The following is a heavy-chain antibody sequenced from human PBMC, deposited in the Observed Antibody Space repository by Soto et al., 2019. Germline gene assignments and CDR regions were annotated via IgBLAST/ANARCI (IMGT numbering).Heavy chain of an antibody. CDR1: GFTFSSYS. CDR3: ASIRYYDFPSYFDE. V-gene: IGHV3-48*01. J-gene: IGHJ4*02. D-gene: IGHD3-3*01. CDR2: ISSSSSTI. Sequence: GGSLRLSCAASGFTFSSYSMNWVRQAPGKGLEWVSYISSSSSTIYYADSVKGRFTISRDNAKNSLYLQMNSLRAEDTAVYYCASIRYYDFPSYFDEWGQGTLVTVSS.